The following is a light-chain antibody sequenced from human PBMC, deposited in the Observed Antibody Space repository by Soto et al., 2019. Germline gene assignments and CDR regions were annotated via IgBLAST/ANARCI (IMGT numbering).Light chain of an antibody. J-gene: IGKJ5*01. V-gene: IGKV1-39*01. Sequence: DIQMTQSPSSLSASVGDRVTIACRASQSISSYLNWYQQKQGKAPKXLIYAASSLQSGVPSRFSGSGSGTDLTITISSLQPEDCETYYGQQSYSTPITFGQGTRLEI. CDR3: QQSYSTPIT. CDR1: QSISSY. CDR2: AAS.